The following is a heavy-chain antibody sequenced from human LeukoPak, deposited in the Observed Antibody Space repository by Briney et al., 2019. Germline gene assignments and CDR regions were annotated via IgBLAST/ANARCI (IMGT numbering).Heavy chain of an antibody. J-gene: IGHJ1*01. V-gene: IGHV3-30-3*01. D-gene: IGHD5-24*01. CDR1: GFTFSSYA. CDR2: ISYDGSNK. CDR3: ARDRRVEMATIFAAEYFQH. Sequence: GRSLRLSCAASGFTFSSYAMHWVRQAPGKGLEWVAVISYDGSNKYYADSVKGRFTISRDNSKNTLYLQMNSLRAEDTAVYYCARDRRVEMATIFAAEYFQHWGQGTLVTVSS.